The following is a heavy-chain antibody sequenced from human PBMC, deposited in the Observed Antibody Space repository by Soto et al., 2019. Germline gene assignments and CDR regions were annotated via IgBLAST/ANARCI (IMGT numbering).Heavy chain of an antibody. V-gene: IGHV1-69*12. CDR1: GGTFSSYA. CDR2: IIPIFGTA. Sequence: QVQLVQSGAEVKKPGSSVKVSCKASGGTFSSYAISWVRQAPGQGLEWMGGIIPIFGTANYAQKFQGRVTITANETTSTAYMELSSLRSEDTAVYYCARGGYYYDSSGYDAQTLDYWGQGTLVTVSS. J-gene: IGHJ4*02. D-gene: IGHD3-22*01. CDR3: ARGGYYYDSSGYDAQTLDY.